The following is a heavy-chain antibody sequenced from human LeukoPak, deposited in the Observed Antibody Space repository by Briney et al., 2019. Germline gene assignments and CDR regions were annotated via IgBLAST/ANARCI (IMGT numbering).Heavy chain of an antibody. V-gene: IGHV3-23*01. CDR3: AKDFRYSGSYYAFDP. CDR1: GFTFSSYV. Sequence: GGSLRLSCAASGFTFSSYVMTWVRQAPGKGLEWVSAISGSGGSTYYADSVKGRFTISRDNSKNTLYLQMNSLRAEDTAVYYCAKDFRYSGSYYAFDPWGQGTLVTVSS. D-gene: IGHD1-26*01. J-gene: IGHJ5*02. CDR2: ISGSGGST.